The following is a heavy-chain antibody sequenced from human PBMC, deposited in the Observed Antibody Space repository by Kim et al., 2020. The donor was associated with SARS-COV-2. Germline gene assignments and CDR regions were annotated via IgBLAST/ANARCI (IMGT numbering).Heavy chain of an antibody. CDR3: ASPYCSGGSCHDDAFDI. V-gene: IGHV1-46*01. J-gene: IGHJ3*02. Sequence: CQGRVTMTRDTSTSTVYMELSSLRSEDTAVYYCASPYCSGGSCHDDAFDIWGQGTMVTVSS. D-gene: IGHD2-15*01.